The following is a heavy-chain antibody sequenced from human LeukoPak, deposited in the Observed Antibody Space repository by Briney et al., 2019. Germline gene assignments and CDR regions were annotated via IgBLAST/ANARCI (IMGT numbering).Heavy chain of an antibody. J-gene: IGHJ4*02. V-gene: IGHV1-24*01. CDR3: ATGDLNSSGWYLVDY. CDR2: FDPEDGET. D-gene: IGHD6-19*01. Sequence: ASVKVSCKVSGYTLTELSMHWVRQAPGKGLEWMGGFDPEDGETIYAQKFQGRVTMTEDTSTDTAYMELSSLRSEDTAVYYCATGDLNSSGWYLVDYWGQGTLATVSS. CDR1: GYTLTELS.